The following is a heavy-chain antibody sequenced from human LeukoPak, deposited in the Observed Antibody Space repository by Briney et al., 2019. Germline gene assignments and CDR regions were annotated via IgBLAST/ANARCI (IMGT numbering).Heavy chain of an antibody. J-gene: IGHJ4*02. V-gene: IGHV1-46*01. Sequence: ASVKVSCKASGYTFTNYYMNWVRQAPGQGLEWMGIINPSGGSTSYAQKFQGRVTVTRDTSTSTVYMELSSLRFEDTAMYYCAREGEIGYDLSDYWGQGTLVTVSS. D-gene: IGHD5-12*01. CDR1: GYTFTNYY. CDR3: AREGEIGYDLSDY. CDR2: INPSGGST.